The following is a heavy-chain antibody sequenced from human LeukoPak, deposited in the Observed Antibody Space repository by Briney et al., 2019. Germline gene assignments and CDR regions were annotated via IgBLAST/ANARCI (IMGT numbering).Heavy chain of an antibody. V-gene: IGHV4-59*01. CDR2: IYYSGST. J-gene: IGHJ4*02. CDR1: GGSISSYY. D-gene: IGHD5-18*01. Sequence: PSETLSLTCTVSGGSISSYYWSWIRQPPGKGLEWIGYIYYSGSTNYNPSLKSRVTISVDTSKNQFSLKLSSVTAADTAVYYCARGYVSDYWGQGTLVTVSS. CDR3: ARGYVSDY.